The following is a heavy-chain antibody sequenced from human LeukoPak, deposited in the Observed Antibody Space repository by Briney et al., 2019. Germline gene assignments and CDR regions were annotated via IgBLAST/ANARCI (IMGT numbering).Heavy chain of an antibody. D-gene: IGHD5-24*01. CDR2: IYPGDSDT. CDR3: ASAADGYNNAGLDY. Sequence: GESLKISCKASGYTFTSYWIAWVRQMPGKGLEWMGVIYPGDSDTRYSPSFQGQVTISADKSISTAYLQWSSLKASDTAMYYCASAADGYNNAGLDYWGQGTLVTVSS. V-gene: IGHV5-51*01. J-gene: IGHJ4*02. CDR1: GYTFTSYW.